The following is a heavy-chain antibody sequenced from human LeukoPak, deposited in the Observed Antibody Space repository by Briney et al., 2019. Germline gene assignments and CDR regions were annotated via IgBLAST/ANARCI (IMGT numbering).Heavy chain of an antibody. D-gene: IGHD2-15*01. Sequence: ASVKVSCKASGYTFTGYYMHWVRQAPGQGLEWMGWINPNSGGTNYAQKFQGRVTMTRDTSISTAYMELSRLRSDDTAVYYCAREIVVVVAATRGSNDYWGQGTLVTVSS. J-gene: IGHJ4*02. V-gene: IGHV1-2*02. CDR3: AREIVVVVAATRGSNDY. CDR2: INPNSGGT. CDR1: GYTFTGYY.